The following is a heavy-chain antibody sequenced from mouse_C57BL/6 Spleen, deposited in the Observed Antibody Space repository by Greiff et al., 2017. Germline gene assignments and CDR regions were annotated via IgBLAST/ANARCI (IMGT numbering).Heavy chain of an antibody. CDR1: GYTFTSYW. D-gene: IGHD3-2*02. V-gene: IGHV1-64*01. CDR3: AKSSGYRFAY. Sequence: VQLQQPGAELVKPGASVKLSCKASGYTFTSYWMHWVKQRPGQGLEWIGMIHPNSGSTNYNEKFKSKATLTVDKSSSTAYMQLSSLTSEDSAVYYCAKSSGYRFAYWGQGTLVTVSA. CDR2: IHPNSGST. J-gene: IGHJ3*01.